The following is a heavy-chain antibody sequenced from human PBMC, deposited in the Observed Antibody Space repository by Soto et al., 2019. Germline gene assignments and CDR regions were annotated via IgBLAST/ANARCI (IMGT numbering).Heavy chain of an antibody. J-gene: IGHJ3*02. V-gene: IGHV3-11*06. CDR2: ISSSSSYT. D-gene: IGHD3-22*01. CDR1: GFTFSYYY. Sequence: GGSLRLSCAASGFTFSYYYMSWIRQSPGKGLEWVSYISSSSSYTNYADSVKGRFTISRDNAKNSLYLQMNSLRAEDTAVYYCASNTYYYDSSGYYGAFDIWGQGTMVTVSS. CDR3: ASNTYYYDSSGYYGAFDI.